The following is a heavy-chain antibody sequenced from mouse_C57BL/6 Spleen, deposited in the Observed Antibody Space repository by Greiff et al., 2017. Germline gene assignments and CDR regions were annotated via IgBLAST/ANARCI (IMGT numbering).Heavy chain of an antibody. V-gene: IGHV1-80*01. Sequence: QVQLQQSGAELVKPGASVKISCKASGYAFSSYWMTWVKQRPGKGLEWIGQIYPGDGDTNYNGKFKGKATLTADKSSSTAYMQLSSLTSEDSAVYFCARYYSNYDYAMDYWGQGTSVTVSS. CDR3: ARYYSNYDYAMDY. CDR2: IYPGDGDT. D-gene: IGHD2-5*01. J-gene: IGHJ4*01. CDR1: GYAFSSYW.